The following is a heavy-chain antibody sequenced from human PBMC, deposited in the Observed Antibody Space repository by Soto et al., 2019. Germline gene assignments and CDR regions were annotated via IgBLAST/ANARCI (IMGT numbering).Heavy chain of an antibody. D-gene: IGHD6-25*01. CDR2: INAGNGNT. J-gene: IGHJ4*02. Sequence: ASVKVSCKASGYTFTSYAMHWVRQAPGQRLEWMGWINAGNGNTKYSQKFQGRVTITRDTSASTAYMGLRSLTSDDTAMYYCAPLSPAFDYWGRGTLVTVP. CDR1: GYTFTSYA. V-gene: IGHV1-3*01. CDR3: APLSPAFDY.